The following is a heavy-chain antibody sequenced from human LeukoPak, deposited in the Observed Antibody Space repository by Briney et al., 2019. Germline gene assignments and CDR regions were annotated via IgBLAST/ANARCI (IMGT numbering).Heavy chain of an antibody. J-gene: IGHJ4*02. D-gene: IGHD5-24*01. Sequence: SDTLSLPCTVSGYLINRNYYLGWIRHPPGKGLEWIATISHNENTYYNPSLKSRVTISVETSKNQSSLKLSSVTAADTAVYYCARINTIMATFGYWGQGTLVTVSS. CDR1: GYLINRNYY. CDR3: ARINTIMATFGY. V-gene: IGHV4-38-2*02. CDR2: ISHNENT.